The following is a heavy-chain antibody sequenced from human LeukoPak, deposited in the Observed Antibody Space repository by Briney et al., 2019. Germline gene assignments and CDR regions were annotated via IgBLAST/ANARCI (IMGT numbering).Heavy chain of an antibody. D-gene: IGHD6-6*01. J-gene: IGHJ4*02. CDR1: GFTFSSYS. CDR3: ARALDIAARPFDY. Sequence: GGSLRLSCAASGFTFSSYSMNWVRQAPGKGLEWVSYISSSGSTIYYADSVKGRFTISRDNAKNSLYLQMNSLRAEDTAVYYCARALDIAARPFDYWGQGTLVTVSS. V-gene: IGHV3-48*04. CDR2: ISSSGSTI.